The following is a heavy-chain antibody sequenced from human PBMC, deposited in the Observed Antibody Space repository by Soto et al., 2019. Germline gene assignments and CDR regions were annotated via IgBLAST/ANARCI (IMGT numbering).Heavy chain of an antibody. CDR3: ARQGRWTYYYYGMDV. Sequence: PSETLSLTCTVSGGSISSSSYYWGWIRQPPGKGLEWIGSIYYSGSTYYNPSLKSRVTISVDTSKNQFSLKLSSVTAADTAVYYCARQGRWTYYYYGMDVWGQGTTVTVSS. CDR1: GGSISSSSYY. J-gene: IGHJ6*02. CDR2: IYYSGST. V-gene: IGHV4-39*01. D-gene: IGHD2-15*01.